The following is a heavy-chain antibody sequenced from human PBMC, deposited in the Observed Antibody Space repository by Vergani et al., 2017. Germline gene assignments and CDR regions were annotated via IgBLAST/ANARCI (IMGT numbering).Heavy chain of an antibody. CDR2: ISSSSSFI. V-gene: IGHV3-21*01. CDR1: GFTFRSYS. CDR3: ARLFDPADFHGGHSSTWYDNYYYGMGV. D-gene: IGHD6-13*01. J-gene: IGHJ6*02. Sequence: EVQLVESGGGLVKPGGSLRLSCAASGFTFRSYSMDWVRQAPGKGLEWVSSISSSSSFIYYSDSVKGRFTISRDNAKNSLYLHMNSLRTEDTAVYYCARLFDPADFHGGHSSTWYDNYYYGMGVWGQGTTVTVS.